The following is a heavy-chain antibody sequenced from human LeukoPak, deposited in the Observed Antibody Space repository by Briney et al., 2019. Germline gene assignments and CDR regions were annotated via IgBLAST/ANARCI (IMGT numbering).Heavy chain of an antibody. CDR3: ARGGEDCSSTSCYNWFDP. Sequence: KSSETLSLTCTVSGGSISSYYWSWIRQPPGKGLEWIGEINHSGSTNYNPSLKSRVTISVDTSKNQFSLKLSSVTAADTAVYYCARGGEDCSSTSCYNWFDPWGQGTLVTVSS. D-gene: IGHD2-2*01. J-gene: IGHJ5*02. CDR2: INHSGST. V-gene: IGHV4-34*01. CDR1: GGSISSYY.